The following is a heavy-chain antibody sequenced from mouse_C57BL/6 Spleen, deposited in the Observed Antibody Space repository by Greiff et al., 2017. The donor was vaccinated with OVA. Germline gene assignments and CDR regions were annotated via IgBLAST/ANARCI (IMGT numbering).Heavy chain of an antibody. V-gene: IGHV1-74*01. CDR3: ATIYYDYDKDFDY. J-gene: IGHJ2*01. D-gene: IGHD2-4*01. CDR1: GYTFTSYW. CDR2: IHPSDGDT. Sequence: QVQLQQPGADLVKPGASVKVSCKASGYTFTSYWMHWVKQRPGQGLDWIGRIHPSDGDTNYNQKFKGKATLTVDKSSSTAYMKLSSLTSTDSAAYYCATIYYDYDKDFDYWGQGTTLTVSS.